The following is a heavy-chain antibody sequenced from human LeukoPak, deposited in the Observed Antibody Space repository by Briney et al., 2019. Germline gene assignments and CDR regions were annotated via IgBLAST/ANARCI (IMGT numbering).Heavy chain of an antibody. CDR3: ARGYNWNDGRDAFDI. J-gene: IGHJ3*02. Sequence: GGSLRLSCAASGFTFSSYSMNWVRQAPGKGLEWVSYISSSSSTIYYADSVKGRFTISRDNAKNSLYLQMNSLRAEDTAVYYCARGYNWNDGRDAFDIRGQGTMVTVSS. CDR2: ISSSSSTI. V-gene: IGHV3-48*01. CDR1: GFTFSSYS. D-gene: IGHD1-1*01.